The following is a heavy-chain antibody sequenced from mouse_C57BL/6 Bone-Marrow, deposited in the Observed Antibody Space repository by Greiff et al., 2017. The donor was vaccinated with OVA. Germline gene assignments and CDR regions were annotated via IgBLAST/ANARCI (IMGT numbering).Heavy chain of an antibody. CDR2: ISYDGSN. J-gene: IGHJ4*01. V-gene: IGHV3-6*01. CDR1: GYSITSGYY. Sequence: EVQLVESGPGLVKPSQSLSLTCSVTGYSITSGYYWNWIRQFPGNKLEWMGYISYDGSNNYNPSLKNRISITRDTSKNQFFLKLNSVTTEDTATYYCAREEGFPYAMDYWGQGTSVTVSS. CDR3: AREEGFPYAMDY.